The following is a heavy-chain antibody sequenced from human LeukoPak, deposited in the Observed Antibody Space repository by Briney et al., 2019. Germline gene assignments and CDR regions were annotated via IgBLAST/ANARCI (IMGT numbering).Heavy chain of an antibody. J-gene: IGHJ5*02. CDR2: IHHSGNS. CDR3: TRGHWGLQS. V-gene: IGHV4-59*02. CDR1: GASVTDYY. D-gene: IGHD7-27*01. Sequence: SETLSLTCTVSGASVTDYYWSWIRQSPGKGLEWISYIHHSGNSDYNPSLRSRITTSLDTSKNQFSLNLISVTAADTAVYYCTRGHWGLQSWSQGTLVTVSS.